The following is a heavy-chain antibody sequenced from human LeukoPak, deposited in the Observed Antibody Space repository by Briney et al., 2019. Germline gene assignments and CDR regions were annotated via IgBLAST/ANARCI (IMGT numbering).Heavy chain of an antibody. CDR3: ARIGYSYGPLGYYYYMDV. J-gene: IGHJ6*03. Sequence: GGSLRPSCAASGFTFSSYEMNWVRQAPGKGLEWVSYISSSGSTIYYADSVKGRFTISRDNAKNSLYLQMNSLRAEDTAVYYCARIGYSYGPLGYYYYMDVWGKGTTVTISS. CDR1: GFTFSSYE. D-gene: IGHD5-18*01. CDR2: ISSSGSTI. V-gene: IGHV3-48*03.